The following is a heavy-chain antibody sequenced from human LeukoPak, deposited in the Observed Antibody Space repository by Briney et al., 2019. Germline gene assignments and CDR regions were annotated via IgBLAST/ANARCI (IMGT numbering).Heavy chain of an antibody. Sequence: GESLKISCKGSGYSFTSYWIGWVRQMPGKGLEWMGIIYPGDSDTRYSPSFQGQVTISADKSISTAYLQWSSLKASDTAMYYCARRFSAAERTQNDAFDIWGQGTMVTVSS. CDR3: ARRFSAAERTQNDAFDI. V-gene: IGHV5-51*01. D-gene: IGHD6-13*01. CDR1: GYSFTSYW. CDR2: IYPGDSDT. J-gene: IGHJ3*02.